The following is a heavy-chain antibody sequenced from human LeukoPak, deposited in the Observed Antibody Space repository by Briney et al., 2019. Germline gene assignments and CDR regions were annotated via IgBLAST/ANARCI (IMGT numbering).Heavy chain of an antibody. CDR2: IKQDGSEK. J-gene: IGHJ1*01. D-gene: IGHD3-22*01. V-gene: IGHV3-7*01. CDR1: GFTFSSYW. CDR3: AKPITMIVVVINHRH. Sequence: GGSLRLSCAASGFTFSSYWMSWVRQAPGKGLEWVANIKQDGSEKYYVDSVKGRFTISRDNAKNSLYLQMNSLRAEDTAVYYCAKPITMIVVVINHRHWGQGTLVTVSS.